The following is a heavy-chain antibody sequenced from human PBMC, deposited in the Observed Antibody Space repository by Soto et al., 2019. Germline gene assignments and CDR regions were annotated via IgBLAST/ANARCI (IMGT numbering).Heavy chain of an antibody. V-gene: IGHV3-33*01. J-gene: IGHJ5*02. CDR2: IWDDGGNK. CDR1: AFSFSSSG. Sequence: QAQLEESGGGVVQPGTSLRLSCAASAFSFSSSGMHWVRQAPGKGLEWVAAIWDDGGNKYYADSVKGRFTISRDNSKNTLFLQMNSLRAEDTAXXYCAXXSGSHFAAFYDTWGQGTLVXVSS. D-gene: IGHD1-26*01. CDR3: AXXSGSHFAAFYDT.